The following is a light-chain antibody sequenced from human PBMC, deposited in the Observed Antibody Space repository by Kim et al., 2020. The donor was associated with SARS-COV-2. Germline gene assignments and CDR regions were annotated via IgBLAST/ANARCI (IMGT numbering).Light chain of an antibody. V-gene: IGLV3-19*01. CDR2: AKT. Sequence: SSELTQDPALSVALGQTVRITCQGDSLRIFYASWYQQKPGQAPRLVIYAKTNRPSGIPDRFSGSSSGNTASLTITGAQAEDEADYYCNSSDSTGNHSFGG. CDR1: SLRIFY. CDR3: NSSDSTGNHS. J-gene: IGLJ2*01.